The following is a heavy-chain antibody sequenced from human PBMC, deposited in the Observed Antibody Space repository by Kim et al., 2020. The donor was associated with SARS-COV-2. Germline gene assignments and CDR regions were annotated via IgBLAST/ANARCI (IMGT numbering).Heavy chain of an antibody. V-gene: IGHV3-43*01. J-gene: IGHJ6*02. CDR2: ISWDGGST. CDR1: GFTFDDYT. D-gene: IGHD2-2*01. Sequence: GGSLRLSCAASGFTFDDYTMHWVRQAPGKGLEWVSLISWDGGSTYYADSVKGRFTISRDNSKNSLYLQMNSLRTEDTALYYCAKDIVPRRYCSSTSCYGPHSYGMDVWGQGTTVTVSS. CDR3: AKDIVPRRYCSSTSCYGPHSYGMDV.